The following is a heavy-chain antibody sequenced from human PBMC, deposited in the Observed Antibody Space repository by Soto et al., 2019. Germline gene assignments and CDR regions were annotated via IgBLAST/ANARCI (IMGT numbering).Heavy chain of an antibody. CDR2: IFYTGTA. V-gene: IGHV4-31*03. CDR3: ARRLDDTPETFFNWFDP. Sequence: QVQLQESGPGLVKPSQTLSLTCTVSGGSINTGGYYWGWIRHLPGEGLEWIGHIFYTGTAYYNPSRRSRVTVSIDTSANQFSLHMYSVTAADTAMYYCARRLDDTPETFFNWFDPWGQGILVTVSS. J-gene: IGHJ5*02. D-gene: IGHD2-15*01. CDR1: GGSINTGGYY.